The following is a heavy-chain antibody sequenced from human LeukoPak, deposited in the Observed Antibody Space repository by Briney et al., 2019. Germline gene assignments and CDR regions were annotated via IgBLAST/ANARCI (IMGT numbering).Heavy chain of an antibody. J-gene: IGHJ6*02. CDR1: GYTLSRKY. CDR2: IISGDTA. CDR3: ARAPRGQVTTSYSYYGLDV. V-gene: IGHV3-66*01. Sequence: GGSLGLSCAASGYTLSRKYMRWVRQAPEKGLEWVSVIISGDTALYADSVRGRFTISRDTSKNTLYLQMNSLRADDTALYYCARAPRGQVTTSYSYYGLDVWGQGTTVTVSS. D-gene: IGHD4-17*01.